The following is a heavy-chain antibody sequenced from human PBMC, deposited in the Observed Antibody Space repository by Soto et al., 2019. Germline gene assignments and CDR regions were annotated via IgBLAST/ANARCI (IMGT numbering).Heavy chain of an antibody. J-gene: IGHJ6*03. Sequence: EVQVLESGGGLVQPGGSLRLSCVGSGFIFSNYAMAWVRQAPGKGLEWVSGFGGSGGTYYADSVKGRYTISRDNSKNMLYLQMNSLRVEDTAVYYCAKSQSSLYYMDVWGKGTAVTVSS. CDR2: FGGSGGT. CDR3: AKSQSSLYYMDV. CDR1: GFIFSNYA. V-gene: IGHV3-23*01.